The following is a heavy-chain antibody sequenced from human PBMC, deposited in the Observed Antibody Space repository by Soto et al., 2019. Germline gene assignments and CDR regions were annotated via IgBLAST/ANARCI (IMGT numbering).Heavy chain of an antibody. V-gene: IGHV3-74*01. Sequence: EVQLVESGGGLVQPGGSLTLSCAASGFTFSSYWMHWVRQAPGKGLVWVSRIKSDGSGTSYAGSVKGRLTISRDNARNTLYLQMNSLIAEDTAVYFCARGDGDHDDGNGYLGRHWGQGTLGTVSS. J-gene: IGHJ4*02. CDR2: IKSDGSGT. CDR3: ARGDGDHDDGNGYLGRH. D-gene: IGHD5-18*01. CDR1: GFTFSSYW.